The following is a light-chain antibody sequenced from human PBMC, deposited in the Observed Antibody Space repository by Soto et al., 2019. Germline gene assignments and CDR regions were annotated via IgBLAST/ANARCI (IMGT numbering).Light chain of an antibody. CDR1: ESVSSN. V-gene: IGKV3D-15*01. J-gene: IGKJ1*01. CDR3: QQSYSTPPWT. CDR2: GAS. Sequence: TQSPATLSVSPGERAPLSCRASESVSSNLAWYQQKPGQAPRLLIYGASSRATGIPDRSSGSGSGTDFSLTISSLQPEDFATYYCQQSYSTPPWTFGQGTKVDI.